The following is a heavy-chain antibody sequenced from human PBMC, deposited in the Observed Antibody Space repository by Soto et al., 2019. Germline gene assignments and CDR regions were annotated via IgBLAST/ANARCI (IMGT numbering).Heavy chain of an antibody. CDR1: GGSISSSSYY. V-gene: IGHV4-39*01. J-gene: IGHJ5*02. CDR3: ARRGFYYGA. D-gene: IGHD3-10*01. Sequence: QLQLQESGPGLVKPSETLSLTCTVSGGSISSSSYYWGWIRQPPGRGLEWIGSIYYSGSTYYNPSLKSRVTISVDTSKNQFSLKLCSVTAADSAVYYCARRGFYYGAWGQGTLVTVSS. CDR2: IYYSGST.